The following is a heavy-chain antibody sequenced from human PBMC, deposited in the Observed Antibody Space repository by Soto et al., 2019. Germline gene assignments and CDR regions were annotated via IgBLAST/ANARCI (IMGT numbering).Heavy chain of an antibody. CDR2: IIPIFGTA. Sequence: QVQLVQSGAEVKKPGSSVKVSCKASGGTFSSYAIDWVRQAPGQGLEWMGGIIPIFGTADYAQKFQGRVTITAEESTSTAYMELSSLSSEDTAVYYCARGQTGGGWGYYFAYWGQGTVVTVSS. CDR1: GGTFSSYA. CDR3: ARGQTGGGWGYYFAY. D-gene: IGHD3-16*01. V-gene: IGHV1-69*12. J-gene: IGHJ4*02.